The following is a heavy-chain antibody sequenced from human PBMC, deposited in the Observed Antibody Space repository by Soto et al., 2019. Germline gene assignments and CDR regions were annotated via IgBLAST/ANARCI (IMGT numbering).Heavy chain of an antibody. D-gene: IGHD3-10*01. J-gene: IGHJ5*02. CDR3: ARDHRSSGSPRFGP. V-gene: IGHV4-30-2*01. CDR1: GGSISSGGYS. CDR2: IYHSGST. Sequence: SETLSLTCAVSGGSISSGGYSWSWVRQPPGKGLEWIGYIYHSGSTYYNPSLKSRVTISVDRSKNQFSLKLSSVTAADTAVYYCARDHRSSGSPRFGPWGQGTLVTVSS.